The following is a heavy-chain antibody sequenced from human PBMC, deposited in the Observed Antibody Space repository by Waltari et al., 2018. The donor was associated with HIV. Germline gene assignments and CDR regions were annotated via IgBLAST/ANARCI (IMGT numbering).Heavy chain of an antibody. Sequence: QLQLQESGPGLVKPSETLSLTCTVSGGSISSSDYYWGWSRQPPGKGLEWIGSIYYSGGTYYTPSLKSRVIISVDTAKKQFSLKLSSVIAADTAVYYCARVHGNYGSGNYYNSFDYWGQGKLVTVSS. CDR3: ARVHGNYGSGNYYNSFDY. V-gene: IGHV4-39*07. J-gene: IGHJ4*02. CDR1: GGSISSSDYY. D-gene: IGHD3-10*01. CDR2: IYYSGGT.